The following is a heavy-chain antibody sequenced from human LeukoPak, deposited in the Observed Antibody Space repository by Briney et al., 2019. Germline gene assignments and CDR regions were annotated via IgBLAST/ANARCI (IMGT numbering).Heavy chain of an antibody. CDR3: ARAYDILTGHY. D-gene: IGHD3-9*01. J-gene: IGHJ4*02. CDR2: TNPNSGGT. CDR1: GYTFISYY. Sequence: GASVKVSCKASGYTFISYYMHWVRQAPGQGLEWMGWTNPNSGGTNYAQKFQGRVTMTRDTPISTAYMELSRLRSDDTAVYYCARAYDILTGHYWGQGTLVTVSS. V-gene: IGHV1-2*02.